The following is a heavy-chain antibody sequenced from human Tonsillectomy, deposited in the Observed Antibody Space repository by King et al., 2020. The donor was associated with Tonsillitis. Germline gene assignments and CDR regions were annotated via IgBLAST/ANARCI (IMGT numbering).Heavy chain of an antibody. V-gene: IGHV3-21*01. J-gene: IGHJ4*02. CDR2: ISSSSSYI. CDR3: ANVTNSYGPSID. D-gene: IGHD5-18*01. CDR1: GFTFSREN. Sequence: VQLVESGGGLVKPGGSLRLSCAASGFTFSRENMNWVRQAPGKGLEWVSSISSSSSYIYYADSVKGRFTISRDNAKNSLYLQMNSLRAEDTAVYYCANVTNSYGPSIDWGQGTLVTVSS.